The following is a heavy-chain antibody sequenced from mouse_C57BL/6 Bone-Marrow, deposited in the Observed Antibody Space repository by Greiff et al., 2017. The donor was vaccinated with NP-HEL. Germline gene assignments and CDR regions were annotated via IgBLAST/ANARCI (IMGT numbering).Heavy chain of an antibody. D-gene: IGHD2-12*01. Sequence: VQLQQSGPELVKPGDSVKMSCKASGYTFTDYNMHWVKQSHGKSLEWLGYINPNNGGNSYNQKFKGKATLTVNKSTSTAYIELRSLTSEDSAVYYCARIYTFAYWGQGTLVTVSA. CDR2: INPNNGGN. CDR3: ARIYTFAY. J-gene: IGHJ3*01. V-gene: IGHV1-22*01. CDR1: GYTFTDYN.